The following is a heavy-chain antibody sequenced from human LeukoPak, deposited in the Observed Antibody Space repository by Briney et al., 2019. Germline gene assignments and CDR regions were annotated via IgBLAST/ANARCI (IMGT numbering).Heavy chain of an antibody. CDR1: GFTLICCG. D-gene: IGHD3-22*01. J-gene: IGHJ1*01. CDR3: AKEDYYDSSGYADQTSAYFQH. CDR2: ITWNSDNI. V-gene: IGHV3-9*01. Sequence: GGSLRLSCAASGFTLICCGMHWVRQAPGKGLEWVSGITWNSDNIEYADSVKGRFTISRDNAKNSLYLQMNSLRAEDTAVYYCAKEDYYDSSGYADQTSAYFQHWGQGTLVTVSS.